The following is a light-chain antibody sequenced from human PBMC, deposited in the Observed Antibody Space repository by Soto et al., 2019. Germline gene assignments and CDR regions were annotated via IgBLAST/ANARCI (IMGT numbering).Light chain of an antibody. CDR2: SNN. V-gene: IGLV1-44*01. CDR3: ATWDDSLNGLV. CDR1: SYSFKINT. J-gene: IGLJ3*02. Sequence: QSVLTQPPSASGTPGQRVTISCSGGSYSFKINTVTWDQQLPGAAPKPLIYSNNQRPSGTPDRFAASKSGTSASLAIGGLQPEDDGTYHCATWDDSLNGLVFGGGTKLTVL.